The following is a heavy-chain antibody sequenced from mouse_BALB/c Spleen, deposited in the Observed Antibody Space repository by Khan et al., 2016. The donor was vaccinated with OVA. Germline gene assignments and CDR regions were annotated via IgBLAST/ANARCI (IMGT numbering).Heavy chain of an antibody. V-gene: IGHV1S81*02. Sequence: QVQLQQPGAELVKAGASVKMSCKASGYTFTSYWMHGVKKRLGQGLEGFAETNPTNGRTYYNEKFKRRATLTVDKSSSTAYMLLSGPTFEDSAVYYCARIKKIVATYFDYWGQGTTLTVSS. CDR3: ARIKKIVATYFDY. J-gene: IGHJ2*01. D-gene: IGHD1-1*01. CDR2: TNPTNGRT. CDR1: GYTFTSYW.